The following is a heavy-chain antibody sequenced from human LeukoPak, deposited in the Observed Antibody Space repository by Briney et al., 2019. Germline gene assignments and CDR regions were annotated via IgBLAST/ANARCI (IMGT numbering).Heavy chain of an antibody. V-gene: IGHV5-10-1*01. CDR3: ARQGPEGHH. Sequence: GESLKISCKGSGYRSNIYWISWVRQMPGQGLEWMGRIDPSDSHIDYCPSFQGHVTISGDTSINTIYLHWSSLKASDTAMYYCARQGPEGHHWGQGTLVTVSS. CDR2: IDPSDSHI. CDR1: GYRSNIYW. D-gene: IGHD1-14*01. J-gene: IGHJ5*02.